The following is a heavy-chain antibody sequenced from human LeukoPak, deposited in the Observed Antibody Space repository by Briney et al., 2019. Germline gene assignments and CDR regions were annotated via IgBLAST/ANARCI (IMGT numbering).Heavy chain of an antibody. CDR3: ARDFFGDFDH. Sequence: PSETLSLTCTVSGGSINNYYCSWIRQPPGKGLEWIGYIQYGGRTYYSPSLKSRVTISMDLSKIQFSLKMSSVTAADTAVYYCARDFFGDFDHWGQGNLVTVSS. V-gene: IGHV4-59*01. CDR1: GGSINNYY. J-gene: IGHJ4*02. D-gene: IGHD2/OR15-2a*01. CDR2: IQYGGRT.